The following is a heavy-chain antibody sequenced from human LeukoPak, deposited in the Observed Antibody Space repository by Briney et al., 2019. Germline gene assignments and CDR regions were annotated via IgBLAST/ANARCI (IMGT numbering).Heavy chain of an antibody. CDR1: GFTFSSYG. Sequence: GGSLRLPCAASGFTFSSYGMHWVRQAPGKGLEWVSSISSSSSYIYYADSVKGRFTISRDNAKNSLYLQMNSLRAEDTAVYYCAELGITMIGGVWGKGTTVTISS. V-gene: IGHV3-21*01. CDR3: AELGITMIGGV. D-gene: IGHD3-10*02. CDR2: ISSSSSYI. J-gene: IGHJ6*04.